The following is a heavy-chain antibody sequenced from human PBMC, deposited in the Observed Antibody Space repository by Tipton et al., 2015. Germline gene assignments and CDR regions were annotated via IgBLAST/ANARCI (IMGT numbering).Heavy chain of an antibody. Sequence: LRLSCNVSGGSITSYYWSWIRQPPGKGLEWIGYIYYSGSTKYSPSLKSRVTISVDSSKTQLSLKLTSVTAADTAVYYRARHGEKYCSGGDCYPRSPDYWGQGTLVTVSS. CDR3: ARHGEKYCSGGDCYPRSPDY. CDR1: GGSITSYY. V-gene: IGHV4-59*08. J-gene: IGHJ4*02. CDR2: IYYSGST. D-gene: IGHD2-15*01.